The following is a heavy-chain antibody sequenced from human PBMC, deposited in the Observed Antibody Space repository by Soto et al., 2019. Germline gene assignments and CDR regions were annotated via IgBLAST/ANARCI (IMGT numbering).Heavy chain of an antibody. J-gene: IGHJ4*02. CDR1: GGSFTSNNW. CDR2: IYRTGST. V-gene: IGHV4-4*02. CDR3: ASRDPGTSVDY. D-gene: IGHD1-7*01. Sequence: PSETLSLTCAVSGGSFTSNNWWTWVRQPPGQGLEWIGEIYRTGSTNYNPSLKSRVTISLDKSENQSSLEVTSLTAADTAVYYCASRDPGTSVDYWGQGTLVTVSS.